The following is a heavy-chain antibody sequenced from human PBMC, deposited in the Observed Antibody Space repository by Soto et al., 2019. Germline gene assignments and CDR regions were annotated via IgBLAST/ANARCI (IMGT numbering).Heavy chain of an antibody. CDR1: GYTFTSYA. D-gene: IGHD5-12*01. J-gene: IGHJ6*03. Sequence: VKVSCKASGYTFTSYAMHWVRQAPGQRLEWMGWINAGNGNTKYSQKFQGRVTMTRNTSISTAYMELGSLRSEDTAVYYCAGHSGYDVNSYMDVWGKGTTVTASS. V-gene: IGHV1-3*01. CDR3: AGHSGYDVNSYMDV. CDR2: INAGNGNT.